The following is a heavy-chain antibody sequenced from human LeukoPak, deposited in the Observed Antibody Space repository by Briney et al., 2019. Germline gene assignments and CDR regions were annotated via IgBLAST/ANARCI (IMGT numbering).Heavy chain of an antibody. CDR1: GFTFSSYT. Sequence: PGGSLRLSCAASGFTFSSYTMNWVRQAPGKGLEWVSSITSNSNYLYYADSMKGRFTISRDDAKNSLYLQMNSLRAEDTAVYYCARDLLTGYYSLYAFDIWGQGTMVTVSS. J-gene: IGHJ3*02. CDR2: ITSNSNYL. CDR3: ARDLLTGYYSLYAFDI. D-gene: IGHD3-9*01. V-gene: IGHV3-21*01.